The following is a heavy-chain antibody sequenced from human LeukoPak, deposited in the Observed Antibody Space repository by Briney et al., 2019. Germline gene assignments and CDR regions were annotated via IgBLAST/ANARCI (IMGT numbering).Heavy chain of an antibody. CDR3: ARDKRKGIVGSTKSYFDY. CDR1: GLAFNKYY. V-gene: IGHV3-69-1*01. D-gene: IGHD1-26*01. J-gene: IGHJ4*02. CDR2: ISSSSVTTV. Sequence: GGSLRLSCSASGLAFNKYYMNWVRQAPGKGLEWVSSISSSSVTTVYYADSVRGRFTLSRDNAKNSVSLQMNSLRAEDTAVYYCARDKRKGIVGSTKSYFDYWGQGTLVTVSS.